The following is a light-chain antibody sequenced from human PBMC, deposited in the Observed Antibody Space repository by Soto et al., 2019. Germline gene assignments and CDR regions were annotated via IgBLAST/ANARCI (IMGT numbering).Light chain of an antibody. CDR3: QQYGSSPPVT. V-gene: IGKV3-20*01. J-gene: IGKJ5*01. CDR1: QSVSSSY. Sequence: VLTQCPGTLSLSPGERATLSCRASQSVSSSYLAWYQQKPGQAPRLLIYGASSRATGIPDRFSGSGSGTDFTLTISRLEPEDFAVYYCQQYGSSPPVTFGQGTRLEIK. CDR2: GAS.